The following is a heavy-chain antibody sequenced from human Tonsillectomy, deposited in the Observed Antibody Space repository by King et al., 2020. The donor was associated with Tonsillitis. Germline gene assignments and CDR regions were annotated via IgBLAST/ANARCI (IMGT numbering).Heavy chain of an antibody. Sequence: QLQESGPGLVKPSQTLSLTCTVSGGAISSGTYYWNWIRQPAGKGLEWIGRIYTSVNTHYNPSLKSRVTISVDTSKNQFSLRLASVTAADTAVYYCAREGRGGLYFYYYYMDVWGKGTTVTVSS. J-gene: IGHJ6*03. D-gene: IGHD3/OR15-3a*01. CDR1: GGAISSGTYY. CDR2: IYTSVNT. CDR3: AREGRGGLYFYYYYMDV. V-gene: IGHV4-61*02.